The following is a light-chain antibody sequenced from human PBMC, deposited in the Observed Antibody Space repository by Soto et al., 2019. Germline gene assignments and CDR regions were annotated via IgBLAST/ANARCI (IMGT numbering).Light chain of an antibody. Sequence: QSVLTQPPSASGSPGQSVTISCTGTSSGVGAHNFVSWHQQHPGKAPKLMVYEVSKRPSGVPDRFSGSKSGNTASLTVSGLQAEDEADYYCSSYAGSNNYVFGTGTKVTVL. CDR2: EVS. CDR1: SSGVGAHNF. V-gene: IGLV2-8*01. J-gene: IGLJ1*01. CDR3: SSYAGSNNYV.